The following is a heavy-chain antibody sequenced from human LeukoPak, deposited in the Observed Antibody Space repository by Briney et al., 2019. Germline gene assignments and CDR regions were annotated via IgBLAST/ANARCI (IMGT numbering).Heavy chain of an antibody. D-gene: IGHD5-12*01. CDR2: ISSNGGST. CDR3: AREVASAFDI. Sequence: GGSLRLSCAASGFTFSSYGMHWVRQAPGKGLEYVSAISSNGGSTYYANSVKGRFTISRDNSKNTLYLQMGSLRAEDMAVYYCAREVASAFDIWGQGTMVTVSS. J-gene: IGHJ3*02. V-gene: IGHV3-64*01. CDR1: GFTFSSYG.